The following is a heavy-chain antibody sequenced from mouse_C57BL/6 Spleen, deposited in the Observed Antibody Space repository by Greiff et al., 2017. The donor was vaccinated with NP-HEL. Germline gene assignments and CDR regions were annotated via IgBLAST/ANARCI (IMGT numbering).Heavy chain of an antibody. D-gene: IGHD1-1*01. CDR3: TRGNYYGSRDYAMDY. CDR1: GFTFSSYA. V-gene: IGHV5S21*01. CDR2: ISSGGDYI. J-gene: IGHJ4*01. Sequence: EVKVEESGEGLVKPGGSLKLSCAASGFTFSSYAMSWVRQTPEKRLEWVAYISSGGDYIYYADTVKGRFTISRDNARNTLYLQMSSLKSEDTAMYYCTRGNYYGSRDYAMDYWGQGTSVTVSS.